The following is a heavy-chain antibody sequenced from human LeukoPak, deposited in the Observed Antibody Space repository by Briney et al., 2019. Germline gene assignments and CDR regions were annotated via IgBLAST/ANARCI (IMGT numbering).Heavy chain of an antibody. CDR3: ARGGYSYGRDDAFDI. CDR2: MNPNSGNT. D-gene: IGHD5-18*01. V-gene: IGHV1-8*03. J-gene: IGHJ3*02. Sequence: ASVKVSCKASGNTFTSYDINWVRQATGQGLEWMGWMNPNSGNTGYAQKFQGRVTITRNTSISTAYMELSSLRSEDTAVYYCARGGYSYGRDDAFDIWGQGTMVTVSS. CDR1: GNTFTSYD.